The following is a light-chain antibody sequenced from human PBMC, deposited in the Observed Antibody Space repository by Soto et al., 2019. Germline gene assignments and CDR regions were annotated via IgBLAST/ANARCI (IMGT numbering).Light chain of an antibody. J-gene: IGLJ3*02. Sequence: QSVLTQPASVSASPGQSITISCTGTSSDVGSFNLVSWYQQYPGKAHKLMIYEGSKRPSGVSNRFSGSKSGNTASLTISGLQAEDEANYYCCSYSGSSLWVFGVGTKQTVL. V-gene: IGLV2-23*01. CDR2: EGS. CDR1: SSDVGSFNL. CDR3: CSYSGSSLWV.